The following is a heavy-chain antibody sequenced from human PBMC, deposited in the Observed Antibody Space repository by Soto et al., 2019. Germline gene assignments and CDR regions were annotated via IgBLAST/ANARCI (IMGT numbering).Heavy chain of an antibody. J-gene: IGHJ5*02. CDR1: GYTFTSYA. CDR2: INAGNGNT. Sequence: ASVKVSCKASGYTFTSYAMHWVRQAPGQRLEWMGWINAGNGNTKYSQKFQGRVTITRDTSASTAYMELSSLRSEDTAVYYCARDLEQWLVRGWFDPWGQGTLVTSPQ. CDR3: ARDLEQWLVRGWFDP. V-gene: IGHV1-3*01. D-gene: IGHD6-19*01.